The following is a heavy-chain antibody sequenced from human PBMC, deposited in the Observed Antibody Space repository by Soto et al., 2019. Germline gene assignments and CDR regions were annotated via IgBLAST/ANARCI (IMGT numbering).Heavy chain of an antibody. J-gene: IGHJ4*02. CDR3: ATIRSHGDTNFDY. V-gene: IGHV3-48*02. CDR1: GFTFSSYS. CDR2: ISSSSSTI. D-gene: IGHD2-21*01. Sequence: GGSLRLSCAASGFTFSSYSMNWVRQAPGKGLEWVSYISSSSSTIYYADSVKGRFTISTDNAENSLYMQMNSLRDEDTAVYYCATIRSHGDTNFDYWGQGTLVTVSS.